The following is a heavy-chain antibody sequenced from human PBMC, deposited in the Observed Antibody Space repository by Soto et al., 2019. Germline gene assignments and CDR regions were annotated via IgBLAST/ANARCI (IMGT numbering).Heavy chain of an antibody. D-gene: IGHD1-1*01. CDR3: ARVREPHLDHYGLDV. J-gene: IGHJ6*02. V-gene: IGHV1-69*06. Sequence: SVKVSCKTSGFTFNVYGIHWVRQAPGQGLEWMGGLIPIYDEPYYAQKFQGRVTISADKSTTTVHLELSSLRSDDTAVYFCARVREPHLDHYGLDVSGQ. CDR2: LIPIYDEP. CDR1: GFTFNVYG.